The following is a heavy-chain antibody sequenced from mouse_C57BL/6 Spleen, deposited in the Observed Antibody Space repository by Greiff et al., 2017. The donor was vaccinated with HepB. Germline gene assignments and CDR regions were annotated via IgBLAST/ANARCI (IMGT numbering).Heavy chain of an antibody. CDR2: IHPNSGST. J-gene: IGHJ3*01. Sequence: VKLQQPGAELVKPGASVKLSCKASGYTFTSYWMHWVKQRPGQGLEWIGMIHPNSGSTNYNEKFKSKATLTVDKSSSTAYMQLSSLTSEDSAVYYCATLLLRPFAYWGQGTLVTVSA. V-gene: IGHV1-64*01. D-gene: IGHD1-1*01. CDR3: ATLLLRPFAY. CDR1: GYTFTSYW.